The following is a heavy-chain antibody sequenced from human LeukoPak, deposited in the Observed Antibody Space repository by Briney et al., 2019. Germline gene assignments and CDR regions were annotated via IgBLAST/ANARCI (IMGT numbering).Heavy chain of an antibody. Sequence: SETLSLTCAVHGGSFSGYYWGWIRQPPGKGLEWIGEINHSGSTNYNPSLKSRVTISVDTSKNQFSLKLSSVTAADTAVYYCARVRGIAAAGTVANAFDIWGQGTMVTVSS. CDR1: GGSFSGYY. CDR3: ARVRGIAAAGTVANAFDI. D-gene: IGHD6-13*01. J-gene: IGHJ3*02. V-gene: IGHV4-34*01. CDR2: INHSGST.